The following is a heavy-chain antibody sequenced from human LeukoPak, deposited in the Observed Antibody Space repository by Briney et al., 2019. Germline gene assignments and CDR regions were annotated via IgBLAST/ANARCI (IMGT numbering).Heavy chain of an antibody. CDR3: ARDNHRGTKFPFDY. CDR1: GGSISIYY. V-gene: IGHV4-59*01. CDR2: IYYSGST. D-gene: IGHD1-26*01. Sequence: SETLSLTCTVSGGSISIYYWSWIRPPPGKGLEWIGYIYYSGSTNYNPPLKSRVTISVDTSKNQFSLKLSSVTAADTAVYYCARDNHRGTKFPFDYWGQGTLVTVSS. J-gene: IGHJ4*02.